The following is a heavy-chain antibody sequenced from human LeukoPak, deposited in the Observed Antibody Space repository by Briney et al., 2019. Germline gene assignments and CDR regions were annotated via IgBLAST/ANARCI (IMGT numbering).Heavy chain of an antibody. V-gene: IGHV4-59*01. D-gene: IGHD6-25*01. J-gene: IGHJ6*03. CDR2: IYYSGST. CDR1: GGSINSYY. CDR3: ARGASSSGYYYYYMDV. Sequence: SETLSLTCTVSGGSINSYYWSWIRQPPGKGLEWVGYIYYSGSTNYNPSLKSRVTISVETSKNQFSLKLSSVTAADTAVYYCARGASSSGYYYYYMDVWGKGTTVTVSS.